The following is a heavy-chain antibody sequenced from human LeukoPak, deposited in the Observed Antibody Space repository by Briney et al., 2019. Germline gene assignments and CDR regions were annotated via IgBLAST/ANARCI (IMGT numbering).Heavy chain of an antibody. V-gene: IGHV4-31*03. J-gene: IGHJ4*02. CDR1: GGSISSGGYY. CDR3: ARVELRYFDFGY. Sequence: SETLSLTCTVSGGSISSGGYYWSWIRQHPGKGLEWIGYIYYSGSTYYNPSLKSRVTISVDTSKNQFSLKLSSVTAADTAVYYCARVELRYFDFGYWGQGTLVTVSS. CDR2: IYYSGST. D-gene: IGHD3-9*01.